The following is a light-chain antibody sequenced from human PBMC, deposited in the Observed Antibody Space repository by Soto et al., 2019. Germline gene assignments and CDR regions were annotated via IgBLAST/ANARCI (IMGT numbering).Light chain of an antibody. CDR2: AAS. Sequence: EIVLTQSPGTLSLSPGETATLSCRASQSVSGSYLAWYQQKPGQAPRVLIYAASSRATGIPDRFRGSGSGTDFTLTISRLEPEDFATYYCQQYNSDSHTFGQGTKVEIK. J-gene: IGKJ1*01. V-gene: IGKV3-20*01. CDR1: QSVSGSY. CDR3: QQYNSDSHT.